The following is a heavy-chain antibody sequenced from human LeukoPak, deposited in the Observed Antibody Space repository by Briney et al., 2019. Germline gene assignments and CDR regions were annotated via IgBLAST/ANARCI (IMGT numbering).Heavy chain of an antibody. J-gene: IGHJ5*02. D-gene: IGHD3-22*01. V-gene: IGHV3-66*02. CDR2: VYSGGST. CDR1: GFTVSSNY. CDR3: ARVVFYDSSGYYGVRNVRNWFDP. Sequence: GGTLRLSCAASGFTVSSNYVSWVRQAPGKGLEWVSVVYSGGSTYYADSVKGRFTISRDNSKNTLYLQMNSLRAEDTAVYYCARVVFYDSSGYYGVRNVRNWFDPWGQGTLVTVSS.